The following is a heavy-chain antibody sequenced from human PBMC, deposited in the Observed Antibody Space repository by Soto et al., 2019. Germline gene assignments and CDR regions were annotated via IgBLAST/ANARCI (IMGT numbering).Heavy chain of an antibody. CDR3: ARVVRFLAWLLKVPYYYYGMDV. Sequence: SVKVSCKASGGTFSSYAISWVRQAPGQGLEWMGGIIPIFGTANYAQKFQGRVTITADESTSTAYMELSSLRSEDTAVYYCARVVRFLAWLLKVPYYYYGMDVWGQGTTVTVSS. J-gene: IGHJ6*02. CDR1: GGTFSSYA. D-gene: IGHD3-3*01. V-gene: IGHV1-69*13. CDR2: IIPIFGTA.